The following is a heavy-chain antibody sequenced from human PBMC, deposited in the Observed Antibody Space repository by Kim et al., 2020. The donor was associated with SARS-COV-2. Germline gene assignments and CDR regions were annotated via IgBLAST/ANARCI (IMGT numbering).Heavy chain of an antibody. J-gene: IGHJ4*02. CDR3: ARDPLPHIVATMWINGFDY. CDR2: INPSGGST. D-gene: IGHD5-12*01. CDR1: GYTFTSYY. Sequence: ASVKVSCKASGYTFTSYYMHWVRQAPGQGLEWMGIINPSGGSTSYAQKFQGRVTMTRDTSTSTVYMELSSLRSEDTAVYYCARDPLPHIVATMWINGFDYWGQGTLVTVSS. V-gene: IGHV1-46*01.